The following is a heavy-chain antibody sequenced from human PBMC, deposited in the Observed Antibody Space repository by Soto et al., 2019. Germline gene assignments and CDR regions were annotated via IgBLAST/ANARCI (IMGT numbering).Heavy chain of an antibody. D-gene: IGHD2-2*01. J-gene: IGHJ4*02. V-gene: IGHV4-4*07. Sequence: QVQLQESGPGLVKPSETLSLTCTVSGGSISSYYWSWIRQPAGKGLEWIGRIYTSGSTNYNPSLKSRVTMSVDTSKNQFSLKLSSETAADTAVYYCARDLYCSSTSCPIGYWGQGTLVTVSS. CDR2: IYTSGST. CDR3: ARDLYCSSTSCPIGY. CDR1: GGSISSYY.